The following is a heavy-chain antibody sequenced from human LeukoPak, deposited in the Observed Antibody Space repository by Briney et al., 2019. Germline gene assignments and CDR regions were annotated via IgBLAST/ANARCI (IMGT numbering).Heavy chain of an antibody. J-gene: IGHJ4*02. V-gene: IGHV4-4*02. CDR3: ASVAEGSRGDLNN. D-gene: IGHD2-15*01. CDR2: IYHSGNT. CDR1: GGSISSTNW. Sequence: SETLSLTCAVSGGSISSTNWWSWVRQTPGKGLEWIGEIYHSGNTNYNPSLKSRVIISVDKSKNEFSLKLTSVTAADTAVYYCASVAEGSRGDLNNWGQGTLVTVSS.